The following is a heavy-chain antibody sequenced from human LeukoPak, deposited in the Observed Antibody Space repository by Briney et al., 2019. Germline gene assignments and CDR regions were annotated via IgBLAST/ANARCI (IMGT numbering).Heavy chain of an antibody. D-gene: IGHD3-10*01. J-gene: IGHJ4*02. CDR2: SDPEDGET. Sequence: GASVKVSCKVSGYTLTELSMHWVRQAPGKGLEWMGGSDPEDGETIYAQKFQGRVTMTEDTSTDTAYMELSSLRSEDTAVYYCARERNYYGSGSYSGTCFDHWGQGTLVTVSS. CDR3: ARERNYYGSGSYSGTCFDH. V-gene: IGHV1-24*01. CDR1: GYTLTELS.